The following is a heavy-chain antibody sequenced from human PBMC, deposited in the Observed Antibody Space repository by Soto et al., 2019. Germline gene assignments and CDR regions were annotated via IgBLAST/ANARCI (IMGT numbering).Heavy chain of an antibody. CDR1: GFIFSNYA. D-gene: IGHD3-9*01. Sequence: GGSLRLSCPASGFIFSNYAMNWVRQAPGKGLEWVSTLSKDGANEHYADSVKGRFTISRDGSKNTLYLQMNSLRAEDTAMYYCAKDPSTGSADYWGQGTQVTVSS. V-gene: IGHV3-23*01. CDR2: LSKDGANE. CDR3: AKDPSTGSADY. J-gene: IGHJ4*02.